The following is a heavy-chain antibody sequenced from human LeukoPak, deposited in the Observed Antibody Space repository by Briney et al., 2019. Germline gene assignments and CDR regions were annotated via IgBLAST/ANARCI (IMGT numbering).Heavy chain of an antibody. CDR3: AISYYYDSSGYYLDY. Sequence: SETLSLTCAVYGGSFSGYYWSWIRQPPGKGLEWIGEINHSGSTNYNPSLKSRVTISVDTSKNQFSLKLSSVTAADTAVYYCAISYYYDSSGYYLDYWGQGTLVTVSS. CDR1: GGSFSGYY. V-gene: IGHV4-34*01. D-gene: IGHD3-22*01. CDR2: INHSGST. J-gene: IGHJ4*02.